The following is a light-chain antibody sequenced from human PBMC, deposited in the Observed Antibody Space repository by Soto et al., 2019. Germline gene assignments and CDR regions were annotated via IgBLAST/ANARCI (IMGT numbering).Light chain of an antibody. CDR1: QNISVW. Sequence: DIQMTQSPSTLSASVGDGVTITCRASQNISVWLAWYQQRPGKAPKFLIYDASSLETGVPSRFSGSGSGTEFTLTLRSLQPDDFATYYCQQYDSSSPTFGQGTKLEIK. CDR2: DAS. V-gene: IGKV1-5*01. J-gene: IGKJ2*01. CDR3: QQYDSSSPT.